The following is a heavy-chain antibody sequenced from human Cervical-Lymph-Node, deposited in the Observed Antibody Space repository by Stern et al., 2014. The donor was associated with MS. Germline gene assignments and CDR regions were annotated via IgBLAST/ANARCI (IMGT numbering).Heavy chain of an antibody. V-gene: IGHV3-30*03. J-gene: IGHJ4*02. CDR1: GFTFSSYG. CDR3: ARDYEDTSMLFDH. D-gene: IGHD2-8*01. Sequence: VQLVESGGAVAQPGRSLRPSWAASGFTFSSYGFHWVRQAPGKGLEWVTVISYDGNHKYYAASVKGRFTISRDNSKNTLHLQMNSVTPDDTAIYYCARDYEDTSMLFDHWGQGTLVTVSS. CDR2: ISYDGNHK.